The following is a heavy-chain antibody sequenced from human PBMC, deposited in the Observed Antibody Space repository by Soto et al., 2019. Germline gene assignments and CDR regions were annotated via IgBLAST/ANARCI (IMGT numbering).Heavy chain of an antibody. J-gene: IGHJ6*02. CDR2: INPNSGDT. Sequence: QVQLVQSGAEVKKPGASVTVSCKPSGHTFTAYYIHWVRQAPGQGLEWMGWINPNSGDTNYSQKFQGRVTMTRDTSIRTVHMELSGLRSDDTAVYYCARALVRFLDWVPDHYYYTMDVWGQGTTVTVSS. CDR3: ARALVRFLDWVPDHYYYTMDV. D-gene: IGHD3-3*01. CDR1: GHTFTAYY. V-gene: IGHV1-2*02.